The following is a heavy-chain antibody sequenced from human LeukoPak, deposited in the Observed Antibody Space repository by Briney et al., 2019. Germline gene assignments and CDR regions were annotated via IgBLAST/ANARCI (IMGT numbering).Heavy chain of an antibody. CDR2: IYSGGST. J-gene: IGHJ4*02. V-gene: IGHV3-53*01. CDR3: ARDRRGSSGRGPHSFDY. CDR1: GFTVSSNY. Sequence: PGGSLRLSXAASGFTVSSNYMSWVRQAPGKGLEWVSVIYSGGSTYYADSVKGRFTISRDNSKNTLYLQMNSLRAEDTAVHYCARDRRGSSGRGPHSFDYWGQGTLVTVSS. D-gene: IGHD6-6*01.